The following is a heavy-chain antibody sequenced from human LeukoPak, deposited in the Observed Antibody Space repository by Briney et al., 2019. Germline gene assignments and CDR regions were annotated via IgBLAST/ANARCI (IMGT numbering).Heavy chain of an antibody. V-gene: IGHV1-46*01. J-gene: IGHJ4*02. CDR3: ARDIRRITFGGVIVILGY. CDR1: GYTFTSYY. CDR2: INPSGGST. Sequence: ASVKVSCKASGYTFTSYYMHWVRQAPGQGLEWMGIINPSGGSTSYAQKFQGRVTMTRDTSTSTVYMELRSLRSDDTAVYYCARDIRRITFGGVIVILGYWGQGTLVTVSS. D-gene: IGHD3-16*02.